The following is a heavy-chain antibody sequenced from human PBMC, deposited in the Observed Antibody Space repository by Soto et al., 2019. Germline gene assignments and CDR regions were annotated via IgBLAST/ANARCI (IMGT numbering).Heavy chain of an antibody. CDR1: GFSFSGYT. V-gene: IGHV3-48*04. J-gene: IGHJ6*02. Sequence: PGGSLRLSCAASGFSFSGYTMNWVRQAPGKGLEWVSYISSSGSTIYYADSVKGRFTISRDNAKNSVYLQMDSLRAEDTAVYYCARVSSPRFLEWSDAMDVWGQGTTVTVSS. CDR3: ARVSSPRFLEWSDAMDV. CDR2: ISSSGSTI. D-gene: IGHD3-3*01.